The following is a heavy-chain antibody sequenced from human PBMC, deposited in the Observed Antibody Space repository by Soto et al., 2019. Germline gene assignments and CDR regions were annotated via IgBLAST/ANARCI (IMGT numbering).Heavy chain of an antibody. Sequence: EVQVVESGGGLVQPGRSLRLSCTTSGFVFGAYEMSWFRQAPGKGLEWVGFIRTHSRGATTEYAASVRGRFTISRDDSKSVAYLQMNSLKIEDTAVYYCTRGVVIGYWGQGTLVTVSS. CDR2: IRTHSRGATT. CDR3: TRGVVIGY. CDR1: GFVFGAYE. J-gene: IGHJ4*02. V-gene: IGHV3-49*03. D-gene: IGHD2-8*01.